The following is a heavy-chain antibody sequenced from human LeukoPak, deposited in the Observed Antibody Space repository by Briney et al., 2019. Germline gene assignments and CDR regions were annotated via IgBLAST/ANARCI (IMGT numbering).Heavy chain of an antibody. CDR2: IYHSGTT. CDR1: GGSIRSSSHY. CDR3: AGAVGYYFDNSGPSKTFDY. D-gene: IGHD3-22*01. Sequence: SETLSLTCTVSGGSIRSSSHYWGWIRQPPGEGLEWIGIIYHSGTTYYNASLKSRVTISVDTSKDQFSLKLSSVTAADTAVYYCAGAVGYYFDNSGPSKTFDYWGQGTLVTVSS. V-gene: IGHV4-39*07. J-gene: IGHJ4*02.